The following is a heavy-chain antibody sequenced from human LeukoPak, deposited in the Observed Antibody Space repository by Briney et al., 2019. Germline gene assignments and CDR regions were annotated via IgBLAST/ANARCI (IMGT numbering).Heavy chain of an antibody. CDR1: GFSFSSYS. J-gene: IGHJ4*02. D-gene: IGHD1-26*01. CDR3: ARPTYSGSYYWFDY. Sequence: GGSLRLSCAAAGFSFSSYSFNWVRQAPGQGLEWVSSISSSSSYIYYADSVKGRFTISRDNSKNTLYLQMNSLRAEDTAVYYCARPTYSGSYYWFDYWGQGTLVTVSS. CDR2: ISSSSSYI. V-gene: IGHV3-21*01.